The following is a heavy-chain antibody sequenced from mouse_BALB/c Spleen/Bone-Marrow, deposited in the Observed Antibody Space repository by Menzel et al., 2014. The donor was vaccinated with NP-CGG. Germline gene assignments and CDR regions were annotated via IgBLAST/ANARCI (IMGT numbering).Heavy chain of an antibody. J-gene: IGHJ4*01. Sequence: VHVKQSGPELVKPGASVKVSCKASGYAFTSYNMYWVKQSHGKSLEWIGYIDPYNGGTSYNQKFKGKATLTVDKSSSTAYMHLNSLTSEDSAVYYCARPYGRGAMDCWGQGTSVTVSS. CDR1: GYAFTSYN. D-gene: IGHD1-1*01. CDR2: IDPYNGGT. CDR3: ARPYGRGAMDC. V-gene: IGHV1S135*01.